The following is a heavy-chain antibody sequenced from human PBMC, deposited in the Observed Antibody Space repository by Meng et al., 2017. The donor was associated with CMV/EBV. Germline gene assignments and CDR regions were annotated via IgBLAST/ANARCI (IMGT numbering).Heavy chain of an antibody. CDR2: IRYDGSNK. CDR1: GFTFSSYG. J-gene: IGHJ4*02. V-gene: IGHV3-30*02. D-gene: IGHD5-18*01. Sequence: GESLKISCAASGFTFSSYGMHWVRQAPGKGLEWVAFIRYDGSNKYYADSVKGRFTLSRDNSKNMLYLQMNSLRAEDTAVYYCAKEVRIGAMVDYWGQGTLVTVSS. CDR3: AKEVRIGAMVDY.